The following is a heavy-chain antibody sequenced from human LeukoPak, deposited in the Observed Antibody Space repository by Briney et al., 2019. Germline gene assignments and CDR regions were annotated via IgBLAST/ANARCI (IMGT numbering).Heavy chain of an antibody. Sequence: GASVKVSCKASGYTFSDYYVHWVRQAPGQGLEWMGWINPNSGGTNYAQKFQGRVTMTRDTSISTAYMELSRLRSDDTAVYYCARGGIAAAGTSPYWGQGTLVTVSS. CDR2: INPNSGGT. J-gene: IGHJ4*02. D-gene: IGHD6-13*01. CDR3: ARGGIAAAGTSPY. V-gene: IGHV1-2*02. CDR1: GYTFSDYY.